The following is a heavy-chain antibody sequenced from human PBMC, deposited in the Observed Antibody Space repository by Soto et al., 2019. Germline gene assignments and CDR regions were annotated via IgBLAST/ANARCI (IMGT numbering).Heavy chain of an antibody. V-gene: IGHV4-30-4*01. CDR2: IYYSGST. CDR3: ARAPTRGELPVPLFDY. D-gene: IGHD1-26*01. CDR1: GGSISSGDYY. J-gene: IGHJ4*02. Sequence: SETLSLTCTVSGGSISSGDYYWSWIRQPPGKGLEWIGYIYYSGSTYYNPSLKSRVTISVDTSKNQFSLKLSSVTAADTAVYYCARAPTRGELPVPLFDYWGQGTLVTVSS.